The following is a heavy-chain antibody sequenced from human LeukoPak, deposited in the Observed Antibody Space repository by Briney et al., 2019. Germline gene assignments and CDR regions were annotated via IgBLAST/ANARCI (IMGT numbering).Heavy chain of an antibody. Sequence: SVTVSCKASGGTFSSYAISWVRQAPGQGLEWMGGIIPIFGTANYAQKFQGRVTITADESTSTAYMELSSLRSEDTAVYYCARDAYFDPPYYYYYGMDVWGQGTTVTVSS. CDR2: IIPIFGTA. CDR3: ARDAYFDPPYYYYYGMDV. J-gene: IGHJ6*02. V-gene: IGHV1-69*13. CDR1: GGTFSSYA. D-gene: IGHD3-9*01.